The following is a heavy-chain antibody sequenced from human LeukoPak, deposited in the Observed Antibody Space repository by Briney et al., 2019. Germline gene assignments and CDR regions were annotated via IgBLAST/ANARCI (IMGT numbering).Heavy chain of an antibody. V-gene: IGHV1-18*01. CDR1: GYTFISYG. Sequence: ASVKVSCKASGYTFISYGISWVRQAPGQGLEWMGWISAYNGNTNYAQKLQGRVTMTTDTSTSTAYMELRSLRSDDTAVYYCARGLYSSSSYYYYYMDVWGKGTTVTVSS. J-gene: IGHJ6*03. CDR2: ISAYNGNT. D-gene: IGHD6-6*01. CDR3: ARGLYSSSSYYYYYMDV.